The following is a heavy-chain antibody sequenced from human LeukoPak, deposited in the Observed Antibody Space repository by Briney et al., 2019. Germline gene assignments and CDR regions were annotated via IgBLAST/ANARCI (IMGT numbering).Heavy chain of an antibody. CDR1: GFTVSTSY. J-gene: IGHJ5*02. CDR3: AKRSDPYRESGNWFDP. V-gene: IGHV3-30*18. CDR2: ISYDGNRK. D-gene: IGHD3-10*01. Sequence: LPGGSLRLSCAVSGFTVSTSYMSWVRQAPGKGLEWVAVISYDGNRKYYADSVKGRFTISRDNSKNTLYLQMNSLRAEDTAVYYCAKRSDPYRESGNWFDPWGQGTLVTVSS.